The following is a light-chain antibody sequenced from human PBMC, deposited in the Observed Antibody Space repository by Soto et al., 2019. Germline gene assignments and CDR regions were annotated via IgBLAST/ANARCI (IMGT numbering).Light chain of an antibody. J-gene: IGKJ5*01. CDR2: DAS. CDR3: KQRSNWPIT. V-gene: IGKV3-11*01. Sequence: EIVLTQSPATLSLSPGERATLSCRASQSVSSYLAWYQQKPGQAPRLLIYDASNRATGIPARFSGSGSGTDFTLTISSLEPEDFAVYSCKQRSNWPITFGQGTRLEIK. CDR1: QSVSSY.